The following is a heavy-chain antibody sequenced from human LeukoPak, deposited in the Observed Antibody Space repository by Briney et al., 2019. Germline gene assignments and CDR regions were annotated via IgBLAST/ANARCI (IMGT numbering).Heavy chain of an antibody. J-gene: IGHJ3*02. CDR2: IYTSGST. CDR3: ARDAPYYYDCSARSFDI. V-gene: IGHV4-4*07. D-gene: IGHD3-22*01. CDR1: GGSISSYY. Sequence: PSETLSLTCTVSGGSISSYYWSWIRQPAGKGLEWIGRIYTSGSTNYNPSLKSRVTISVDKSKNQFSLKLSSVTAADTAVYYCARDAPYYYDCSARSFDIWGQGTMVTVSS.